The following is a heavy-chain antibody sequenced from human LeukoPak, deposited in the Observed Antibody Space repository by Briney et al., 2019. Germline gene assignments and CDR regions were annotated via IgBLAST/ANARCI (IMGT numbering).Heavy chain of an antibody. CDR3: ASVIAAAGYYFDY. CDR2: IYTSGST. J-gene: IGHJ4*02. CDR1: GGSISSHY. D-gene: IGHD6-13*01. Sequence: PSETLSLTCTVSGGSISSHYWSWIRQPAGKGLEWIGRIYTSGSTNYNPSLKSRVTMSVDTSKNQFSLKLSSVTAADTAVYYCASVIAAAGYYFDYWGQGTLVTVSS. V-gene: IGHV4-4*07.